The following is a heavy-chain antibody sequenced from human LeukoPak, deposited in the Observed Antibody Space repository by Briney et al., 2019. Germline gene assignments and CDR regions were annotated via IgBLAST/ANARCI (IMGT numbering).Heavy chain of an antibody. CDR3: ARDRMVAAAGYFDY. Sequence: SETLSLTCTVSGGSISNYYWGWIRQPPGMGLGWIGSIYYSGNTYYNPSLKSRVTISLDTSKNQFSLKLSSVTAADTAVYYCARDRMVAAAGYFDYWGQGTLVTVSS. J-gene: IGHJ4*02. V-gene: IGHV4-39*07. D-gene: IGHD6-13*01. CDR1: GGSISNYY. CDR2: IYYSGNT.